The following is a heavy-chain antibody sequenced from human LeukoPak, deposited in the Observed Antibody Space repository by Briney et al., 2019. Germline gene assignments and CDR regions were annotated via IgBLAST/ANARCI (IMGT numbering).Heavy chain of an antibody. J-gene: IGHJ6*03. CDR1: GGSISSHY. CDR2: IYYSGST. V-gene: IGHV4-59*11. CDR3: ARNQPGYYYYMDV. D-gene: IGHD1-14*01. Sequence: SETLSLTCTVSGGSISSHYWSWIRQPPGKGLEWIGYIYYSGSTNYNPSLKSRVTISVDTSKNQFSLKLSSVTAADTAVYYCARNQPGYYYYMDVWGKGTTVTVSS.